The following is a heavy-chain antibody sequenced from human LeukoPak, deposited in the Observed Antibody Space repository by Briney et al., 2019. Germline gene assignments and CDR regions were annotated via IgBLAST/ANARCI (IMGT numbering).Heavy chain of an antibody. CDR1: GGSISSGGYY. D-gene: IGHD3-10*01. J-gene: IGHJ4*02. Sequence: KSSETLSLTCTVSGGSISSGGYYWCWIRQHPGKGLEWIGYIYYSGSTYYNPSLKSRVTISVDTSKNQFSLKLSSVTAADTAVYYCARGGNRGVPYYFDYWGQGTLVTVSS. CDR3: ARGGNRGVPYYFDY. V-gene: IGHV4-31*03. CDR2: IYYSGST.